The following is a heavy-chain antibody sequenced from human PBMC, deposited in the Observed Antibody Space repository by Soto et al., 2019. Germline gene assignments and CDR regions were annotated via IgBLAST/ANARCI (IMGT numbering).Heavy chain of an antibody. V-gene: IGHV3-15*07. J-gene: IGHJ6*01. D-gene: IGHD1-1*01. CDR2: VKSEANGGAA. CDR1: DFAFTSPW. Sequence: PVGSLRLSWAVSDFAFTSPWMHWVRQAPRRGLEWVGRVKSEANGGAADYAAPVKGRFTISRDDSRNTLYLQMNSLKTEDTAVYYCSLDGRSGIRWYHWVMDVLVQGTSVPVSS. CDR3: SLDGRSGIRWYHWVMDV.